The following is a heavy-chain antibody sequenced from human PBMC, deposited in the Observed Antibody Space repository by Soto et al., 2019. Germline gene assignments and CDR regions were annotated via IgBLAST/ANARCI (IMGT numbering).Heavy chain of an antibody. CDR1: GFTFSDYY. Sequence: GGSLRLSCAASGFTFSDYYMSWIRQAPGKGLEWVSYISSSGSTIYYADSVKGRFTISRDNAKNSLYLQMNSLRAEDTAVYYCARDGLYGSGSYRWFDPWGQGTLVTVSS. CDR2: ISSSGSTI. J-gene: IGHJ5*02. V-gene: IGHV3-11*01. D-gene: IGHD3-10*01. CDR3: ARDGLYGSGSYRWFDP.